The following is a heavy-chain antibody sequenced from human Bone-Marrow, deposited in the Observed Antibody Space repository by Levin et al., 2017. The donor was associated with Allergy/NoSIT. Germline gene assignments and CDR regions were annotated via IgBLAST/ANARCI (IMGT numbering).Heavy chain of an antibody. CDR2: IKSKTDGGTT. V-gene: IGHV3-15*01. Sequence: KPGGSLRLSCAASGFTFSNAWMSWVRQAPGKGLEWVGRIKSKTDGGTTDYAAPVKGRFTISRDDSKNTLYLQMNSLKTEDTAVYYCTTDGFTGSSWVPPERLDYWGQGTLVTVSS. CDR1: GFTFSNAW. J-gene: IGHJ4*02. CDR3: TTDGFTGSSWVPPERLDY. D-gene: IGHD6-13*01.